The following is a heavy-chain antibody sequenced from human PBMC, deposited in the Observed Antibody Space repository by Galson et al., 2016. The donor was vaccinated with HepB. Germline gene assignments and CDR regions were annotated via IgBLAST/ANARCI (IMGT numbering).Heavy chain of an antibody. D-gene: IGHD6-13*01. CDR1: GFSLSTSGMR. CDR3: ARIAAAGPYSCGMGV. J-gene: IGHJ6*02. Sequence: PALVKPTQTLTLTCTFSGFSLSTSGMRMNWVRQPPGKALEWLARIDWNDNKFYNASLKTRLTISKETYKNRVVHTMTNMDPVDTATYYCARIAAAGPYSCGMGVWGQVTTVTVSS. CDR2: IDWNDNK. V-gene: IGHV2-70*04.